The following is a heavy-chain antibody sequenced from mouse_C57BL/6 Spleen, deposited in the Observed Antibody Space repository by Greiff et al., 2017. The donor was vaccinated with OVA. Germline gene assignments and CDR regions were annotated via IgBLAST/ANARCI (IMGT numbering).Heavy chain of an antibody. CDR1: GYTFTSYW. V-gene: IGHV1-59*01. J-gene: IGHJ2*01. CDR3: AKGLGRYYFDY. CDR2: IDPSDSYT. D-gene: IGHD4-1*01. Sequence: QVQLQQPGAELVRPGTSVKLSCKASGYTFTSYWMHWVKQRPGQGLEWIGVIDPSDSYTNYNQKFKGKATLTVDTSSSTAYMQLSSLTSEDSAVYYCAKGLGRYYFDYWGQGTTLTVSS.